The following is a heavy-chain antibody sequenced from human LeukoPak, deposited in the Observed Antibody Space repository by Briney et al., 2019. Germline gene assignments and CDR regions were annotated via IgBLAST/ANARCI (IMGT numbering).Heavy chain of an antibody. V-gene: IGHV3-30*18. D-gene: IGHD5-12*01. Sequence: GGSLRLSCAASGFTFSSYGMHWVRQAPGKGLEWVAVISYDGSNKYYADSVKGRFTISRDNSKNSLYLQMNSLRTEDTALYYCAKGYGGYGDWFDPWGQGTLVTVSS. CDR2: ISYDGSNK. CDR3: AKGYGGYGDWFDP. J-gene: IGHJ5*02. CDR1: GFTFSSYG.